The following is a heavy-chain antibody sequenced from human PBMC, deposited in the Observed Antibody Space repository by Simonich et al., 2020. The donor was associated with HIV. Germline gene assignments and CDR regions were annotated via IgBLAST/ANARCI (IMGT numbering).Heavy chain of an antibody. CDR1: GYTFTVYY. V-gene: IGHV1-2*02. Sequence: QVQLVQSGAELKKPGASVKVSCKASGYTFTVYYMHWVRQAPGQGLEWRGWINPNSGGTNYEQKFKGRVTMTRDTSISTAYMEMSRLRSDDTAVYYCAREGSSGWSNWGQGTLVTVSS. J-gene: IGHJ4*02. CDR3: AREGSSGWSN. D-gene: IGHD6-19*01. CDR2: INPNSGGT.